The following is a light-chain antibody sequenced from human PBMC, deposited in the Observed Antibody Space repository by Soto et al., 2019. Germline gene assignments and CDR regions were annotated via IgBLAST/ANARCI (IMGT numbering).Light chain of an antibody. CDR3: PQYHTSWT. V-gene: IGKV3-15*01. CDR2: GAS. J-gene: IGKJ1*01. Sequence: EIVMTQSPGTLSVSPGERATLSCRASQSVSSNLAWYQQKPGQAPRLLIYGASTRATGSPARFSGSGSRTVFTPTISRLQYEDLAVYYCPQYHTSWTFGHGTKVEIK. CDR1: QSVSSN.